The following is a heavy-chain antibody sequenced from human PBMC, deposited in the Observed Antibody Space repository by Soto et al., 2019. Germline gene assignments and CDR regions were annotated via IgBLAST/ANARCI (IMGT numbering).Heavy chain of an antibody. CDR1: GFKFSNYA. CDR3: AKDRRAGGNSAFYFDF. Sequence: GGSLRLSCAASGFKFSNYAMSWVRQAPGKGLEWVSLISATGGGTYYADSVKGRFTISRDNSHNTLYLQVHSLTAEDTAVYYCAKDRRAGGNSAFYFDFWGQGAQVTV. J-gene: IGHJ4*02. CDR2: ISATGGGT. D-gene: IGHD3-16*01. V-gene: IGHV3-23*01.